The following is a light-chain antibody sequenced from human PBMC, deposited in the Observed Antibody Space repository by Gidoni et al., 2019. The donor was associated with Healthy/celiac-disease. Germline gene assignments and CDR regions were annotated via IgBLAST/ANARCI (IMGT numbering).Light chain of an antibody. CDR1: SSDVGGYNY. V-gene: IGLV2-14*01. J-gene: IGLJ2*01. CDR2: EVS. Sequence: QSALTQPASVSGSPGQSITISGTGTSSDVGGYNYVSWYQQHPGKAPKLMIHEVSNRPSGVSNRFSGSKSGNTASLTISGLQAEDEADYYCSSYTSSSTLKVFGGGTKLTVL. CDR3: SSYTSSSTLKV.